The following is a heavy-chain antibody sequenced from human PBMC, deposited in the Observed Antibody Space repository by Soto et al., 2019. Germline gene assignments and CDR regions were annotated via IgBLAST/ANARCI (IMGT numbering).Heavy chain of an antibody. CDR1: GFPFNTYA. D-gene: IGHD5-18*01. V-gene: IGHV3-23*01. J-gene: IGHJ5*02. CDR2: ISESGDNA. Sequence: PGGSLRLSCAASGFPFNTYAMSWVRQAPGKGPEWVSAISESGDNAFYADSVQGRFTISRDNSYNILYLQMNSLRAEDTALYFCAKGGYIYAPDPWGPGPLVTVSS. CDR3: AKGGYIYAPDP.